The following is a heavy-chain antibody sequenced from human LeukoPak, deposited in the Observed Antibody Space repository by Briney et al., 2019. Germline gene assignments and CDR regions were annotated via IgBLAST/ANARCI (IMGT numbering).Heavy chain of an antibody. Sequence: ASLKLSCTTSGYTFTTYDINWVRQAPGQGLEWMGRISAYNGYTNYGQKLQGRVTMTTDTSTSTAYVELRSLRSDDTAVYYCARVRTGTLSFDYWGQGALVTVCS. CDR1: GYTFTTYD. D-gene: IGHD1/OR15-1a*01. J-gene: IGHJ4*02. CDR3: ARVRTGTLSFDY. CDR2: ISAYNGYT. V-gene: IGHV1-18*01.